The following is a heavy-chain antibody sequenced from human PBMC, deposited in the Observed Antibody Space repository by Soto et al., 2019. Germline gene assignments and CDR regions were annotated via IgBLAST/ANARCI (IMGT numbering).Heavy chain of an antibody. V-gene: IGHV4-39*02. D-gene: IGHD3-10*01. J-gene: IGHJ4*02. Sequence: QLQLQESGPGLVKPSETXSLTCAVTGASITRXXXHWGWIRQSPGQGLEWIGSLYSGSTYYNPSLKSRVTISADTSKNDFSLRLTSVTAADTAVYYCARRGSGHTFDYWGQGTLVTVSS. CDR3: ARRGSGHTFDY. CDR2: LYSGST. CDR1: GASITRXXXH.